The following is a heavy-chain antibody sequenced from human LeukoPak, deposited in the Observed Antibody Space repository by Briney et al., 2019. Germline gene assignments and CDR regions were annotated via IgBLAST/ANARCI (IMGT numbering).Heavy chain of an antibody. Sequence: GGSLRLSCAASGFNLTKYNMIWVRQAPGKGLEWVSSITVTTTFIYYADSVKGRFTISRDNAKNSLYLQMNTLRVEDTALYYCARDLPGELGRGVFDIWGQGTMVTVSS. CDR2: ITVTTTFI. CDR1: GFNLTKYN. V-gene: IGHV3-21*01. J-gene: IGHJ3*02. D-gene: IGHD1-1*01. CDR3: ARDLPGELGRGVFDI.